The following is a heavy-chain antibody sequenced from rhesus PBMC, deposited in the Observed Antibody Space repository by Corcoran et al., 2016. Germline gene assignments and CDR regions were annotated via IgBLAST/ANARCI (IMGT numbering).Heavy chain of an antibody. D-gene: IGHD1-26*01. V-gene: IGHV4-73*01. J-gene: IGHJ4*01. Sequence: QVQLQQWGEGLVKPSETLSLTCAVYGGSISGYYYWSWIRQPPGKGLEWIRYIYGNSASTNYNPSLKNRVTLSKDTSKNQFSLKLSSVTAADTAVYYCARDGRITGTTTFDYWGQGVLVTVSS. CDR2: IYGNSAST. CDR3: ARDGRITGTTTFDY. CDR1: GGSISGYYY.